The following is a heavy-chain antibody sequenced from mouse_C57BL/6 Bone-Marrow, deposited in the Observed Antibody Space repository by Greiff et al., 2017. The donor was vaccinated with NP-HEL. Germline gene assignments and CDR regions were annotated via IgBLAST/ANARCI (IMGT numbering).Heavy chain of an antibody. CDR3: ARGGYYSNFYAMDY. D-gene: IGHD2-5*01. CDR1: GYTFTSYW. J-gene: IGHJ4*01. Sequence: QVQLQQPGAELVMPGASVKLSCKASGYTFTSYWMHWVKQRPGQGLEWIGEIDPSDSYTNYNQQLKGKSTLTVDKSSSTAYMQLSSLTSEDSAVYYCARGGYYSNFYAMDYWGQGTSVTVSS. CDR2: IDPSDSYT. V-gene: IGHV1-69*01.